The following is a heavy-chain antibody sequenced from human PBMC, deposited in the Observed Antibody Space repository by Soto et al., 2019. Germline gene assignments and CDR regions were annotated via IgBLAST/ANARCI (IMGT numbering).Heavy chain of an antibody. CDR1: GGTFSSYA. CDR2: IIPIFGTA. V-gene: IGHV1-69*06. CDR3: AISSGLRFLEWLRTGGMDV. D-gene: IGHD3-3*01. J-gene: IGHJ6*02. Sequence: QVQLVQSGAEVKKPGSSVKVSCKASGGTFSSYAISWVRQAPGQGLEWMGGIIPIFGTANYAQKFQGRVTITADKSTSTAYMELSSLRSEDTAVYYCAISSGLRFLEWLRTGGMDVWGQGTTVTVSS.